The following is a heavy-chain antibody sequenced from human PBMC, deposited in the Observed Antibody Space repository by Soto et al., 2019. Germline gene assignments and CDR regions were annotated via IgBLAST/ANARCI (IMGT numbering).Heavy chain of an antibody. J-gene: IGHJ4*02. CDR2: IGGAGDST. CDR1: GFSFNSYA. Sequence: ESGGGLVQPGGSLRLSCAASGFSFNSYAMSWVRQAPGKGLEWVSHIGGAGDSTYYADSVKGRFTISRDNSKKTVYLQMESLRAEDTAVYYCTGATYLDYWGQGTLVTVSS. V-gene: IGHV3-23*01. CDR3: TGATYLDY.